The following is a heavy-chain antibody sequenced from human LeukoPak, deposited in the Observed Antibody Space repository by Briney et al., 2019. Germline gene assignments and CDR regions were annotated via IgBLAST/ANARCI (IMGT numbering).Heavy chain of an antibody. D-gene: IGHD4/OR15-4a*01. Sequence: PGGSLRLSCAASGFTFSSYSMNWVRQAPGKGLEWVSSISSSGNYIYYADSVKGRFTISRDNAKSSLYLQMNSLRVEDTAVYYCARGLFGAKDYWGQGILVTVSS. V-gene: IGHV3-21*01. J-gene: IGHJ4*02. CDR1: GFTFSSYS. CDR2: ISSSGNYI. CDR3: ARGLFGAKDY.